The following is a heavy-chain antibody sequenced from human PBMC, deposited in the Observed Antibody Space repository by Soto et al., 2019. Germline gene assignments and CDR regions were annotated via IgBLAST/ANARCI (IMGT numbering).Heavy chain of an antibody. V-gene: IGHV3-23*01. Sequence: GGSLRLSCAASGFTFSSYAMSWVRQAPGKGLEWVSAISGSGGSTYYADSVKGRFTISRDNSKNTLYLQMNSLRAEDTAVYYCAKVSDYYGSGRPSYWGQGTLVTVSS. J-gene: IGHJ4*02. CDR2: ISGSGGST. CDR3: AKVSDYYGSGRPSY. CDR1: GFTFSSYA. D-gene: IGHD3-10*01.